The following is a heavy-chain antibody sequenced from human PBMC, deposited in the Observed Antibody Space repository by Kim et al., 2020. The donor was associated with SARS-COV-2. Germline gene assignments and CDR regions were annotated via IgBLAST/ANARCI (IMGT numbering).Heavy chain of an antibody. D-gene: IGHD3-3*01. CDR1: GYTFTSYA. J-gene: IGHJ3*02. Sequence: ASVKVSCKASGYTFTSYAMNWVRQAPGQGLEWMGWINTNTGNPTYAQSFTGRFVFSLDTSVSTAYLQISSLKAEDSAVYYCARGGFDTIFGVLISLDAFDIWGQGTMVTVSS. CDR3: ARGGFDTIFGVLISLDAFDI. V-gene: IGHV7-4-1*02. CDR2: INTNTGNP.